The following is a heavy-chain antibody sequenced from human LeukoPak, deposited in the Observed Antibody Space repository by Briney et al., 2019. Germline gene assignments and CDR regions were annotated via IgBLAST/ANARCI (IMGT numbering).Heavy chain of an antibody. Sequence: SETLSLTCTVSGGSISSSTYYWGWIRQPPGRGLEWIASMYYSGSTYYTPSLKSRVTMSVDTSKNQFALRPNSVTAADTAVYYCASYYSGYDRFDNWGQGTLVTVSS. J-gene: IGHJ4*02. D-gene: IGHD5-12*01. CDR1: GGSISSSTYY. CDR2: MYYSGST. V-gene: IGHV4-39*01. CDR3: ASYYSGYDRFDN.